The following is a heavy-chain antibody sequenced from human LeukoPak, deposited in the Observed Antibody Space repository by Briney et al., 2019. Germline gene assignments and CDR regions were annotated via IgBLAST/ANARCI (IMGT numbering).Heavy chain of an antibody. CDR3: ARIGGMDLDDAFDI. J-gene: IGHJ3*02. Sequence: ASVKVSCKASGYTFTSYDINWVRQATGQGLEWMGWMNPNSGNTGYAQKFQGRVTMTSNTSISTAYMELSSLRSEETAVYYCARIGGMDLDDAFDIWGQGTMVTVSS. D-gene: IGHD5-12*01. CDR1: GYTFTSYD. V-gene: IGHV1-8*01. CDR2: MNPNSGNT.